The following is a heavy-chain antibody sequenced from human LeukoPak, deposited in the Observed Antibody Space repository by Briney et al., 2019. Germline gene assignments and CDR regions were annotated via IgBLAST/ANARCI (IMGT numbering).Heavy chain of an antibody. CDR2: IYYSGST. CDR3: ARQGSDSRGYLKEFDP. CDR1: GGSIRSYY. J-gene: IGHJ5*02. Sequence: PSETLSLTCTVSGGSIRSYYWTWIRQPPGKGLEWIGYIYYSGSTSYNPALKSRVTISIDPSKTQFSLKLSSVTAADTAVYYCARQGSDSRGYLKEFDPWGQGTLVTLSS. D-gene: IGHD3-22*01. V-gene: IGHV4-59*08.